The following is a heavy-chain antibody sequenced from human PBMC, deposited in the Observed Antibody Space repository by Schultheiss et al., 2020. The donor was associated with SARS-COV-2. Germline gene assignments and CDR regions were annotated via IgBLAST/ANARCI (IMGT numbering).Heavy chain of an antibody. Sequence: SETLSLTCAVSGGSISSSNWWSWVRQPPGKGLEWIGEIYHSGSTNYNPSLKSRVTISVDTSKNQFSLKLSSVTAADTAVYYCASLFGVYSSSRYFDYWGQGTLVTVSS. CDR3: ASLFGVYSSSRYFDY. CDR2: IYHSGST. J-gene: IGHJ4*02. CDR1: GGSISSSNW. D-gene: IGHD6-6*01. V-gene: IGHV4-4*02.